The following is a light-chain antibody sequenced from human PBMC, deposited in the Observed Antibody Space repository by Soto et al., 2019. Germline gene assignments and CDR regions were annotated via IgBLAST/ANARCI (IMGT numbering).Light chain of an antibody. Sequence: QSALTQPASVSGSPGQSITISCTGTISDVGGYNYVSWYQQHPGKAPKLMIYDVSNRPSGVSNRFSGSKSGNTASLTISGLQAEDEADYYCSSYTSSSTPGVFGGGTKVPV. CDR2: DVS. J-gene: IGLJ2*01. CDR3: SSYTSSSTPGV. V-gene: IGLV2-14*01. CDR1: ISDVGGYNY.